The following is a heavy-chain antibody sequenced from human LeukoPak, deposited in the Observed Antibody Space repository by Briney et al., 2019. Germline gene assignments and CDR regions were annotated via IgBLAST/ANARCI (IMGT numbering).Heavy chain of an antibody. V-gene: IGHV4-59*01. D-gene: IGHD1-26*01. J-gene: IGHJ4*02. CDR1: GGSISSYY. Sequence: SETLSFTCTVSGGSISSYYWSWIRQPPGKGLEWIGYIYYSGSTNYNPSLKSRVTISVDTSKNQFSLKLSSVTAADTAVYFCARSLSEKFYFESWGQGTLVTVSS. CDR3: ARSLSEKFYFES. CDR2: IYYSGST.